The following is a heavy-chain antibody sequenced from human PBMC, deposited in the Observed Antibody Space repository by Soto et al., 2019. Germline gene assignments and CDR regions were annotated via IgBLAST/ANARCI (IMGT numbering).Heavy chain of an antibody. CDR3: ATGPGIAAAAYFDY. V-gene: IGHV4-4*02. CDR2: IDHSGST. Sequence: QVQLQESGPGLVKPSGTLSLTCAVSGGSISSSNWWSWVRQPPGKGLGWIGEIDHSGSTNYNPSLKSGVTISVDKSKNQFPQKLSSVTAADTAVYYCATGPGIAAAAYFDYWGQGTLVTVSS. D-gene: IGHD6-13*01. J-gene: IGHJ4*02. CDR1: GGSISSSNW.